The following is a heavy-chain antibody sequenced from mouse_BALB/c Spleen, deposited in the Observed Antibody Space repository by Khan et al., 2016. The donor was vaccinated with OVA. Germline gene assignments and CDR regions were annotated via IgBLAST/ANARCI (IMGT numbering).Heavy chain of an antibody. V-gene: IGHV1S135*01. Sequence: EVQLQQSGPELMKPGTSVKISCKASGYSFTTYYIHWVMQSHETSLEWIGYIDPFSGGTTYNQKFKGKATLTVDNSSSTAYIHLSNLTSEDSAFYYCTRHGYVAWFTYWGQGTLVTVSA. CDR3: TRHGYVAWFTY. CDR1: GYSFTTYY. D-gene: IGHD2-2*01. CDR2: IDPFSGGT. J-gene: IGHJ3*01.